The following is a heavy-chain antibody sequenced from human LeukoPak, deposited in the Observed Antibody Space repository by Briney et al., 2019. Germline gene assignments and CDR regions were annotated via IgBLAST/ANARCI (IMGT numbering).Heavy chain of an antibody. CDR2: ISYDGSNK. D-gene: IGHD1-26*01. Sequence: GGSLRLSCAASGFTFSSYGMHWVRQAPGKGLEWVAVISYDGSNKYYADSAKGRFTISRDNSKNTLYLQMNSLRAEDTAVYYCAKDWAWEGDYWGQGTLVTVSS. CDR3: AKDWAWEGDY. V-gene: IGHV3-30*18. J-gene: IGHJ4*02. CDR1: GFTFSSYG.